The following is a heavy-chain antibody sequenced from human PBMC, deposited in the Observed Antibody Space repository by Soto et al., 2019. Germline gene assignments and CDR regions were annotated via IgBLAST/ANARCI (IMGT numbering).Heavy chain of an antibody. J-gene: IGHJ3*02. CDR1: GYTFTSYG. Sequence: QVQLVQSGAEVMKPGASVKVSCKASGYTFTSYGINWVRQAPGQGLEWMGWISGYNGNTNYAQNLQGRVTMTTDTTTSTAYMEQRSLRSYGTAVYYCTKSVFKLPFEALDIWCQGTMVTVSS. D-gene: IGHD1-7*01. CDR3: TKSVFKLPFEALDI. V-gene: IGHV1-18*01. CDR2: ISGYNGNT.